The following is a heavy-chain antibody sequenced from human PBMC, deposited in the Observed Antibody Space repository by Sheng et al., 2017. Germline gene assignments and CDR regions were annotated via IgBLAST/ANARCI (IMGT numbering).Heavy chain of an antibody. D-gene: IGHD3-9*01. CDR3: ATFDDIWTGYSYPTLKY. J-gene: IGHJ4*02. CDR2: ISYDGNNI. CDR1: GFTFSTYA. V-gene: IGHV3-30*04. Sequence: QMQLVESGGGVVQPGKSLRLSCAASGFTFSTYAMHWIRQAPGRGLEWVTVISYDGNNIFYAESVKGRFTVSRDNSKFTLYLHMNSLRAEDTAVYYCATFDDIWTGYSYPTLKYWGQGTLVTVSS.